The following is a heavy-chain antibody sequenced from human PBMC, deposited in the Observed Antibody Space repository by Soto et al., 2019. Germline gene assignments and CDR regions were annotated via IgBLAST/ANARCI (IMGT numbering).Heavy chain of an antibody. J-gene: IGHJ3*02. CDR1: GFTFSSYA. CDR3: ATEGFAAAGTWAAFDI. D-gene: IGHD6-13*01. CDR2: IYSGGST. V-gene: IGHV3-66*01. Sequence: GGSLRLSCAASGFTFSSYAMSWVRQAPGKGLEWVSVIYSGGSTYYADSVKGRFTISRDNSKNTLYLQMNSLRAEDTAVYYCATEGFAAAGTWAAFDIWGQGTMVTVSS.